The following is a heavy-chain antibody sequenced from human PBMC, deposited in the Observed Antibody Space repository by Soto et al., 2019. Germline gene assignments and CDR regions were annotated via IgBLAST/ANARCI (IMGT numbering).Heavy chain of an antibody. Sequence: QVQRQESGPGLVKPSQTLSLTCTVSGGSIRSGDYDWSWIRQPPGKGLEWIGYIYYSGSTYYNPSLKSRVTISVDTSKNQFSLKLTSVTAADTAVYYCARVRGGTYFDYWGQGTLVTVSS. CDR3: ARVRGGTYFDY. CDR1: GGSIRSGDYD. V-gene: IGHV4-30-4*01. CDR2: IYYSGST. J-gene: IGHJ4*02. D-gene: IGHD3-10*01.